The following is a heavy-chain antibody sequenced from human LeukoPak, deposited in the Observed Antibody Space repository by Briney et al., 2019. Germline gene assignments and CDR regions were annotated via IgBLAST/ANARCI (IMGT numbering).Heavy chain of an antibody. D-gene: IGHD3-10*01. CDR3: TRRYYYGSGSPPTNYYYYYMDV. CDR1: GFAFISSG. V-gene: IGHV3-73*01. Sequence: GGSLRLSCATSGFAFISSGMAWVRQASGKGLEWVGRIRSKANSYATAYAASVKGRFTISRDDSENTAYLQMNSLKTEDTAVYYCTRRYYYGSGSPPTNYYYYYMDVWGKGTTVTVSS. CDR2: IRSKANSYAT. J-gene: IGHJ6*03.